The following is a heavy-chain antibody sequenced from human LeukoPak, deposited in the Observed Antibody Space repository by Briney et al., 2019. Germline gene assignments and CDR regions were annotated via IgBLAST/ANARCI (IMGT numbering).Heavy chain of an antibody. CDR1: GFTFSGYI. CDR3: ARNQWLDY. J-gene: IGHJ4*02. CDR2: IGTSGNTI. Sequence: GGSLRLSCAASGFTFSGYIMNWVRQAPGKGLEWVSFIGTSGNTIYYADSVKGRFTVSRENAKNSLYLQMNSLRAEDTAVYYCARNQWLDYWGRRTVMTVSS. D-gene: IGHD6-19*01. V-gene: IGHV3-48*01.